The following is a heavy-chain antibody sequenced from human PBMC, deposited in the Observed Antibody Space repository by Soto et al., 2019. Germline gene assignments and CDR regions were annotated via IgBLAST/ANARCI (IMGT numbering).Heavy chain of an antibody. CDR1: GGSISRVGYY. J-gene: IGHJ4*02. D-gene: IGHD6-19*01. V-gene: IGHV4-61*08. Sequence: PSETLSLTCTVSGGSISRVGYYWSWIRQPPGKGLEWIGYIYYSGSTNYNPSLKSRVTISVDTSKNQFSLKLSSVTAADTAVYYCARRVPIVGSSGVWYFDYWGQGTLVTVSS. CDR2: IYYSGST. CDR3: ARRVPIVGSSGVWYFDY.